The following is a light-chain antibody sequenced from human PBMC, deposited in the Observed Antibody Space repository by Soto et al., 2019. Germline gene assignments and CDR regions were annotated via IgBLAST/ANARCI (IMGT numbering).Light chain of an antibody. Sequence: EIEFTQSPATLSLSPGERATLSCRASQTVSSYLLWYQQKPGQAPRLLIYGASTRATGVPARFSGSGSGTDFTLTISRLEPEDFAVYYCQQYGSSGTFGQGTKVDIK. CDR2: GAS. J-gene: IGKJ1*01. CDR1: QTVSSY. V-gene: IGKV3-20*01. CDR3: QQYGSSGT.